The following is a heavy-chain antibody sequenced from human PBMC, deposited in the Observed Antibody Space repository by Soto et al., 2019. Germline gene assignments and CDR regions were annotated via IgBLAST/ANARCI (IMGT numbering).Heavy chain of an antibody. V-gene: IGHV3-30-3*01. CDR3: ARDDCSSTSCPTYYYGMDV. CDR1: GFTFSSYA. CDR2: ISYDGSNK. Sequence: GGSLRLSCAASGFTFSSYAMHWVRQAPGKGLEWVAVISYDGSNKYYADSVKCRFTISRDNSKNTLCLQMNSLRAEDTSVYDCARDDCSSTSCPTYYYGMDVWGQGTTVTVSS. D-gene: IGHD2-2*01. J-gene: IGHJ6*02.